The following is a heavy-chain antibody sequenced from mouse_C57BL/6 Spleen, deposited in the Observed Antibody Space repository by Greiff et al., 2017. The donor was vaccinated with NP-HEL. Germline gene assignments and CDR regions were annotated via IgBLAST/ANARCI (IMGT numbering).Heavy chain of an antibody. V-gene: IGHV5-17*01. J-gene: IGHJ2*01. CDR2: ISSGSSTI. CDR3: ARSLITTVVASDY. D-gene: IGHD1-1*01. CDR1: GFTFSDYG. Sequence: EVQVVESGGGLVKPGGSLKLSCAASGFTFSDYGMHWVRQAPEKGLEWVAYISSGSSTIYYADTVKGRFTISRDNAKNTLFLQMTSLRSEDTAMYYCARSLITTVVASDYWGQGTTLTVSS.